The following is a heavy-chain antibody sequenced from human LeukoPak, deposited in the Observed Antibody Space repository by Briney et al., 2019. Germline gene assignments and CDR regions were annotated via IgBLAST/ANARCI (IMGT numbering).Heavy chain of an antibody. V-gene: IGHV3-30-3*01. CDR2: ISYDGSNE. Sequence: GRSLRLSCAASGFTFSSYAMHWVRQAPGKGLEWVAVISYDGSNEYYPDSVKGRFTISRDNSKNTLYLQMNSLSTEDTAVYYCARAAGGYSYGLIDAFDVWGQGTMVTLSS. D-gene: IGHD5-18*01. J-gene: IGHJ3*01. CDR3: ARAAGGYSYGLIDAFDV. CDR1: GFTFSSYA.